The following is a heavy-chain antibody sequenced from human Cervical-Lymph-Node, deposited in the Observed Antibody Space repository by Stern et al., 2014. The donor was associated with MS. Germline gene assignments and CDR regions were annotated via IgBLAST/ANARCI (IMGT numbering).Heavy chain of an antibody. J-gene: IGHJ6*02. V-gene: IGHV1-69*17. D-gene: IGHD3-3*01. Sequence: QVQLVQSGAEVKKPGSSVKVSCKASGGTFSSYAISWVRQAPGQGLEWMGGIIPIFGIAYYAQKFQGRVTITADKSTSTAYMDLSSLRSEDTAVYYCARANTIFGVVKNYDGMDVWGQGTTVTVSS. CDR1: GGTFSSYA. CDR2: IIPIFGIA. CDR3: ARANTIFGVVKNYDGMDV.